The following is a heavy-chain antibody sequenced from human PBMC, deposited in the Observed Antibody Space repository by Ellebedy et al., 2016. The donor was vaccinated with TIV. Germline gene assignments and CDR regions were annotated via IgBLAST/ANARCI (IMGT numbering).Heavy chain of an antibody. CDR3: ARWNDGYNSYYFDY. CDR1: GFTFSSYW. V-gene: IGHV3-7*03. J-gene: IGHJ4*02. Sequence: GGSLRLSXAASGFTFSSYWMSWVRQAPGKGLEWVANIKQDGSEKYYVDSVKGRFTISRDNAKNSLYLQMNSLRAEDTAVYYCARWNDGYNSYYFDYWGQGTLVTVSS. D-gene: IGHD5-24*01. CDR2: IKQDGSEK.